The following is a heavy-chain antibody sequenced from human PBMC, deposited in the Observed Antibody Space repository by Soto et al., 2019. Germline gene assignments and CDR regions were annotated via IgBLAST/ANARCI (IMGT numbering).Heavy chain of an antibody. D-gene: IGHD4-17*01. Sequence: GGSLRLSCAASGFTFSTYAMIWVRQAPGKGLEWVSVITGSGGSTYYADSVKGRFTISRDTSKNTLFLQMNSLRAEDTAVYYCAKDRYGDYGGIDYWGQGTMVTAPQ. V-gene: IGHV3-23*01. CDR1: GFTFSTYA. J-gene: IGHJ4*02. CDR3: AKDRYGDYGGIDY. CDR2: ITGSGGST.